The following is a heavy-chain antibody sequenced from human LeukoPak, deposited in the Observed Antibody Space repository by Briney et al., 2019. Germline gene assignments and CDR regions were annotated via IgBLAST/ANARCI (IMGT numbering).Heavy chain of an antibody. V-gene: IGHV1-69*05. CDR1: GGTFSSCA. J-gene: IGHJ6*03. CDR2: IIPIFGTA. Sequence: EASVKVSCKASGGTFSSCAISWVRQAPGQGLEWMGGIIPIFGTANYAQKFQGRVTITTDESTSTAYMELSSLRSEDTAVYYCASGSYSNRYYYYYMDVWGKGTTVTVSS. D-gene: IGHD1-26*01. CDR3: ASGSYSNRYYYYYMDV.